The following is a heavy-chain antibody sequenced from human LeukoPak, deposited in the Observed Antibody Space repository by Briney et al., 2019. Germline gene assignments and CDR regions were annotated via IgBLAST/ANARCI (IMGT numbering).Heavy chain of an antibody. J-gene: IGHJ5*02. CDR2: IHHSGST. CDR1: GGSISSGNYY. D-gene: IGHD3-10*01. Sequence: PSQTLSLTCTVSGGSISSGNYYWSWIHQHPGKGLEWIGYIHHSGSTYYNPSLKSRVIISVDTSKNQFSLKLNSVTAADTAVYYCASYGSGSYRFDPWGQGTLVTVSS. CDR3: ASYGSGSYRFDP. V-gene: IGHV4-31*03.